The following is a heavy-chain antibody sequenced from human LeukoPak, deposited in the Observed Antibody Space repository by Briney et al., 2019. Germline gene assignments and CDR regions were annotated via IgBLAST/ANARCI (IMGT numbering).Heavy chain of an antibody. Sequence: SETLSLTCSVSGGSISSGGYYWTWIRQHLGKGLEWIGYIHYTGSTYYNASVKSRVTISADTSKNHFSLKVTSVTAADTAVYYCARGARFEGWTSGYFDYWGHGTLVTVSS. CDR1: GGSISSGGYY. D-gene: IGHD3-9*01. CDR2: IHYTGST. J-gene: IGHJ4*01. CDR3: ARGARFEGWTSGYFDY. V-gene: IGHV4-31*03.